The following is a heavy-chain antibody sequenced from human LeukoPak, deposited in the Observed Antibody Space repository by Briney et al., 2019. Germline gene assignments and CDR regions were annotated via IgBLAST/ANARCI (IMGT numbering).Heavy chain of an antibody. CDR3: ARSEWELLGDY. V-gene: IGHV3-74*01. J-gene: IGHJ4*02. CDR2: INTDGSST. D-gene: IGHD1-26*01. Sequence: PGGSLRLSCAASGFTFSSYWMHWVRQVPGKGLVWVSRINTDGSSTTYADSVKGRFTISRDNAKNTLYLQMNSLRAEDTAVYYCARSEWELLGDYWGQGILVTVSS. CDR1: GFTFSSYW.